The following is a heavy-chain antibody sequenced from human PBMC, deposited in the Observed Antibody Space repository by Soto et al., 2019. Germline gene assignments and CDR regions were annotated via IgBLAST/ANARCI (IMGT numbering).Heavy chain of an antibody. J-gene: IGHJ4*02. Sequence: LXLSCAASRFTFSSYAMTWYRQAPGKGLEWVSTISGSGCSTYYADSVKGRFTISRDNSKNTLYLQMNSLRVEDTAVYYCVKEYYYDTSGFAPFDVWGQGTLVTVSS. D-gene: IGHD3-22*01. CDR2: ISGSGCST. CDR3: VKEYYYDTSGFAPFDV. CDR1: RFTFSSYA. V-gene: IGHV3-23*01.